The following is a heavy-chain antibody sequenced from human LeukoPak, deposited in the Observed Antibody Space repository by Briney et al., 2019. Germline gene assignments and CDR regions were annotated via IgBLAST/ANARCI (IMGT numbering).Heavy chain of an antibody. Sequence: SEPLSLTRAVSGYSISSGYYWGWIRQPPGKGLEWIGRIYHSRSTHYNPSLKSRVTISVDTSQNQFSLKLSSVTAADTAVYYCARDQEGITMVRGVAGFDYWGQGTLVTVSS. CDR1: GYSISSGYY. V-gene: IGHV4-38-2*02. D-gene: IGHD3-10*01. J-gene: IGHJ4*02. CDR3: ARDQEGITMVRGVAGFDY. CDR2: IYHSRST.